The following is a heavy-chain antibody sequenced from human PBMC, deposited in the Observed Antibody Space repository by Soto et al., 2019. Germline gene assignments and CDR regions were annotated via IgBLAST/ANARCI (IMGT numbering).Heavy chain of an antibody. J-gene: IGHJ6*02. V-gene: IGHV1-69*12. CDR1: GGTFSSYA. CDR3: ARDDVDTAMPYGMDV. D-gene: IGHD5-18*01. CDR2: IIPIFGTA. Sequence: QVQLVQSGAEVKKPGSSVKVSCKASGGTFSSYAISWVRQAPGQGLEWMGGIIPIFGTANYAQKFQGRVTITADESAXTAYMELSSLRSEDTAVYYCARDDVDTAMPYGMDVWGQGTTVTVSS.